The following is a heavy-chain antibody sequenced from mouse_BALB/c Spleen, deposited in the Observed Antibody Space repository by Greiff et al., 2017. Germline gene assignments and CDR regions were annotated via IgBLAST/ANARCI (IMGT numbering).Heavy chain of an antibody. J-gene: IGHJ4*01. D-gene: IGHD2-4*01. CDR3: ARSTRITTHAMDY. CDR1: GYTFTDYA. V-gene: IGHV1S137*01. Sequence: VHLVESGAELVRPGVSVKISCKGSGYTFTDYAMHWVKQSHAKSLEWIGVISTYYGDASYNQKFKGKATMTVDKSSSTAYMELARLTSEDSAIYYCARSTRITTHAMDYWGQGTSVTVSS. CDR2: ISTYYGDA.